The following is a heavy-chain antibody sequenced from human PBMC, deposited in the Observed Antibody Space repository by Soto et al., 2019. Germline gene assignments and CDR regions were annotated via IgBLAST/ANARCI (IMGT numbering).Heavy chain of an antibody. Sequence: ASVKVSCKASGGTFSSYTISWVRQAPGQGLEWMGRIIPILGIANYAQKFQGRVTITADKSTSTAYMELSSLRSEDTAVYYFAREMDGITGTADGNWFDPWGQGTLVTVSS. D-gene: IGHD1-20*01. V-gene: IGHV1-69*04. CDR2: IIPILGIA. CDR3: AREMDGITGTADGNWFDP. CDR1: GGTFSSYT. J-gene: IGHJ5*02.